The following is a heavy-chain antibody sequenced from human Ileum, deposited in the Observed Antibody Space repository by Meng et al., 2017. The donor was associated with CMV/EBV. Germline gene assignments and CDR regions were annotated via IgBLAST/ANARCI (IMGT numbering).Heavy chain of an antibody. J-gene: IGHJ4*02. CDR1: GSSFTNYW. CDR3: ARQGGSSWYVDH. D-gene: IGHD6-13*01. V-gene: IGHV5-51*01. Sequence: GESLKISCQSSGSSFTNYWIAWVRQMPGKGLEWMGIIHPANSDTRYSPSFQGQVTISADKSITTAYLQWSSLKASDTAMYYCARQGGSSWYVDHWGQGTLVTVSS. CDR2: IHPANSDT.